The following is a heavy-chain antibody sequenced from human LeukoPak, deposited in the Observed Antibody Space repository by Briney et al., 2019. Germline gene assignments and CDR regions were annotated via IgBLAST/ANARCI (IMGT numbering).Heavy chain of an antibody. J-gene: IGHJ4*02. Sequence: KPSETLSLTCTVSGGSISSYYWSWIRQPPGKGLEWIGYIYYSGSTNYNPSLKSPVTISVDTSKNQFSLKLSSVTAADTDVYYCAIHYGSGTSIVYWGQGTLVTVSS. CDR2: IYYSGST. CDR1: GGSISSYY. D-gene: IGHD3-10*01. V-gene: IGHV4-59*01. CDR3: AIHYGSGTSIVY.